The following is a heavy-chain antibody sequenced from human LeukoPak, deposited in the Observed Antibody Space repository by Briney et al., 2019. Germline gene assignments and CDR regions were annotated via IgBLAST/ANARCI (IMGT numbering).Heavy chain of an antibody. D-gene: IGHD2-8*01. V-gene: IGHV3-7*01. CDR1: GFTFSSYW. Sequence: GGSLRLSCAASGFTFSSYWMNWVRQAPGMGLEWVAKIKQDGSEKYYVDSVKGRFTISRDNAKNSLYLQMNSLRAEDTALYYCARVSYYPHDAFDIWGRGTMVTVSS. J-gene: IGHJ3*02. CDR2: IKQDGSEK. CDR3: ARVSYYPHDAFDI.